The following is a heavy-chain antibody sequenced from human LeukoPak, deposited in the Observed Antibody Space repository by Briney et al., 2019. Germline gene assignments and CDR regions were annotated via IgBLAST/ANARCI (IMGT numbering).Heavy chain of an antibody. J-gene: IGHJ5*02. CDR2: IYYSGST. CDR1: GGSISSSSYY. D-gene: IGHD2-2*01. Sequence: PSEALSLTCAVSGGSISSSSYYWGWIRQPPGKGLEWIGSIYYSGSTYYNPSLKRRVTISVDTSKNQFSLKLSSVTAADTAVYYCARDFSLYCSSTSCYSKRWFDPWGQGTLVTVSS. CDR3: ARDFSLYCSSTSCYSKRWFDP. V-gene: IGHV4-39*07.